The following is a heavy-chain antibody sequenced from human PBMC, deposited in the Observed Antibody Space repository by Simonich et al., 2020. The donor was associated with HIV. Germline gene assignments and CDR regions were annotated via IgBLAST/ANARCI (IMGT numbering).Heavy chain of an antibody. V-gene: IGHV3-9*03. CDR3: AKDRYSSSSGSFDY. CDR2: ISLNSGSI. Sequence: EVQLVESGGGLVQPGRSLRLSCAASGFTFDDYAMHWVRQAPGKGLDWVSGISLNSGSIGYADSVKGRFTISRDNAKNSLYLQMNSLRAEDMALYYCAKDRYSSSSGSFDYWGQGTLVTVSS. D-gene: IGHD6-6*01. J-gene: IGHJ4*02. CDR1: GFTFDDYA.